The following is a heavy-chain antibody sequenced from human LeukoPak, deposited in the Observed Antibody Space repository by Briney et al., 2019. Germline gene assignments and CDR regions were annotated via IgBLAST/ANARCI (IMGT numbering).Heavy chain of an antibody. J-gene: IGHJ5*02. CDR3: ARERRLTYSSSWYRFDP. CDR1: GGSISSGSYY. Sequence: SQTLSLTCTVSGGSISSGSYYWSWIRQPAGKGLEWIGRIYTSGSTNYNPSLKSRVTISVDTSKNQFSLKLSSVTAADTAVYYCARERRLTYSSSWYRFDPWGQGTLVTVSS. D-gene: IGHD6-13*01. CDR2: IYTSGST. V-gene: IGHV4-61*02.